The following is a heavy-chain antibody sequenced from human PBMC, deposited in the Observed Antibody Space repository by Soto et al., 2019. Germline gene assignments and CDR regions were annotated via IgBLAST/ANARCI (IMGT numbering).Heavy chain of an antibody. J-gene: IGHJ4*02. CDR1: GITISNYP. V-gene: IGHV3-23*01. CDR2: ISGSGDRT. Sequence: EVQLLESGGGLVQPGGSLRLSCAASGITISNYPMSWVRQAPGKRLDWVSGISGSGDRTYYADSAKGRFTISKGISRNSLSLQLDSLGVEDTAVYFCVKDDGGYPSTAPHWGQGTLVTVSS. CDR3: VKDDGGYPSTAPH. D-gene: IGHD3-22*01.